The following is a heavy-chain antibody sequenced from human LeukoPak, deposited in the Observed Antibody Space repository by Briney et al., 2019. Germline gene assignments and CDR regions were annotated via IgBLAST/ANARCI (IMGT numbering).Heavy chain of an antibody. D-gene: IGHD3-10*01. Sequence: GSLRLSCAASGFTFSSYAMSWVRQAPGKGLEWIGEINHSGSTNYNPSLKSRVTISVDTSKNQFSLKLSSVTAADTAVYYCARGRGLGYYYGSGSYYFDYWGQGTLVTVSS. V-gene: IGHV4-34*01. CDR2: INHSGST. J-gene: IGHJ4*02. CDR3: ARGRGLGYYYGSGSYYFDY. CDR1: GFTFSSYA.